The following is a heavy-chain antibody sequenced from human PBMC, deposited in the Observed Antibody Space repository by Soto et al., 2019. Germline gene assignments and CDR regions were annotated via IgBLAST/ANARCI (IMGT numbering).Heavy chain of an antibody. CDR2: INHSGST. CDR1: GGSFSGYY. Sequence: SETLSLTCAVYGGSFSGYYWSWIRQPPGKGLEWIGEINHSGSTNYNPSLNSSDTISVATSKNQFSLKLSSVTAADTAVYYCARNNNRGGAVMGPYYYYGMDVWGQGTTVTVSS. J-gene: IGHJ6*02. V-gene: IGHV4-34*01. CDR3: ARNNNRGGAVMGPYYYYGMDV. D-gene: IGHD3-3*01.